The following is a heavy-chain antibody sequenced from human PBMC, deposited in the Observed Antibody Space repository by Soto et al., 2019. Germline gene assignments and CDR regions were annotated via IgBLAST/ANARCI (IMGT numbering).Heavy chain of an antibody. CDR2: IFSNDEK. Sequence: GSGPTPVNPTETLTLTCTVSGFSLSNARMGVSWIRQPPGKALEWLAHIFSNDEKSYSTSLKSRLTISKDTSKSQVVLTMTNMDPVDTATYYCARNYDSSGYYYFDYWGQGTLVTVSS. CDR1: GFSLSNARMG. D-gene: IGHD3-22*01. J-gene: IGHJ4*02. V-gene: IGHV2-26*01. CDR3: ARNYDSSGYYYFDY.